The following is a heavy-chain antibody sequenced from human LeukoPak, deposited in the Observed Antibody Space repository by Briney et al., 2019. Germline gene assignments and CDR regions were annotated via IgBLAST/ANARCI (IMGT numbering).Heavy chain of an antibody. V-gene: IGHV3-9*01. J-gene: IGHJ3*02. Sequence: PGRSLRHSCAASGFTFDDYAMHWVRQAPGKGLEWVSGISRNSGSIGYADSVKGRFTISRDNAKNSLYLQMNSLRAEDTALYYCAKDMRHAFDIWGQGTMVTVSS. CDR3: AKDMRHAFDI. CDR1: GFTFDDYA. CDR2: ISRNSGSI.